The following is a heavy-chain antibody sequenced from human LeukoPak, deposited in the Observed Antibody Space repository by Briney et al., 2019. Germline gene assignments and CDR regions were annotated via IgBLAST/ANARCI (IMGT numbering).Heavy chain of an antibody. J-gene: IGHJ5*02. CDR1: GGSISSSSYS. D-gene: IGHD3-10*01. Sequence: SETLSLTCTVSGGSISSSSYSWGWIRQPPGKGLEWIGSIYYSGSTYYNPSLKSRVTISVDTSKNQFSLKLSSVTAADTAVYYCASTHHLVLWFGGAWFDPWGQGTLVTVSS. CDR3: ASTHHLVLWFGGAWFDP. CDR2: IYYSGST. V-gene: IGHV4-39*01.